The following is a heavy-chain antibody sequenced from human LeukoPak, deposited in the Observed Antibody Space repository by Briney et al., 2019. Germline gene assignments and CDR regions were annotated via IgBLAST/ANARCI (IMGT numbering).Heavy chain of an antibody. CDR1: GFTFSDYY. Sequence: GGSLRLSCEASGFTFSDYYMSWIRQAPGQGLERVSYISSSGSTIYYADSVKGRFTISRDNAKNSLYLQMNSLRAEDTAVYYCARDRRYCSGGSCYSNYYYYYGMDVWGQGTTVTVSS. J-gene: IGHJ6*02. CDR3: ARDRRYCSGGSCYSNYYYYYGMDV. D-gene: IGHD2-15*01. CDR2: ISSSGSTI. V-gene: IGHV3-11*01.